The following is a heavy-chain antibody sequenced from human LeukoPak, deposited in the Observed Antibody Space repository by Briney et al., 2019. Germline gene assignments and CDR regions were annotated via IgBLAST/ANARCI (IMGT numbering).Heavy chain of an antibody. Sequence: GGSLRLSCAASGFTFSSYGMSWVRQAPGKGLEWVSAISGSGGSTYYADSVKGRFTISRDNSKNTLYLQMNSLRAEDTAVYYCAKDSLWFGGVNFDYWGQGTLVTVSS. CDR2: ISGSGGST. V-gene: IGHV3-23*01. J-gene: IGHJ4*02. D-gene: IGHD3-10*01. CDR3: AKDSLWFGGVNFDY. CDR1: GFTFSSYG.